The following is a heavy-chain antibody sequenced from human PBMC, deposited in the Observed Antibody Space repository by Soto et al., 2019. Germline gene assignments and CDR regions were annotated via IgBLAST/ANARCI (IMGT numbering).Heavy chain of an antibody. Sequence: QLLESGGGLVQPGGSLRLSCAASGFTFNNYAMTWVRQAPGKGLEWVSEINGSGGSTYYADSVKGRFTISRDNSNNTLYLQMNSLRAEDTAVYYCAKDLFFGNTYGDCDHWGQGTLVTVSS. CDR2: INGSGGST. V-gene: IGHV3-23*01. CDR3: AKDLFFGNTYGDCDH. CDR1: GFTFNNYA. J-gene: IGHJ4*02. D-gene: IGHD5-18*01.